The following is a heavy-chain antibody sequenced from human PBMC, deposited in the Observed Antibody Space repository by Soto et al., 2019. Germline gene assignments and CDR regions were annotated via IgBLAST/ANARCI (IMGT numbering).Heavy chain of an antibody. CDR2: IYYSGST. V-gene: IGHV4-39*01. J-gene: IGHJ4*02. Sequence: QLQLQESGPGLVKPSETLSLTCTVSGGSISSSSYYWGWIRQPPGKGLEWIGSIYYSGSTYYNPSLRSRVTISVDTSKNQFSLKLSSVTAADTAVYYCASQGVATSDYWGQGTLVTVSS. CDR3: ASQGVATSDY. D-gene: IGHD5-12*01. CDR1: GGSISSSSYY.